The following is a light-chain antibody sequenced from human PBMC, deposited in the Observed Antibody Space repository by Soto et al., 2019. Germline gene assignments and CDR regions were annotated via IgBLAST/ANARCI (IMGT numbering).Light chain of an antibody. V-gene: IGKV1-33*01. J-gene: IGKJ2*01. CDR3: QQYDNHPYT. CDR2: DAS. Sequence: DIQMTQSPSSLSASVGDRVTITCKASQDISNYLNWYQQKPGKAPKLLSYDASKLETGVTSRFSGSGSGTDLTFTSSSLQPEDIATYDCQQYDNHPYTFGQGTKLEIK. CDR1: QDISNY.